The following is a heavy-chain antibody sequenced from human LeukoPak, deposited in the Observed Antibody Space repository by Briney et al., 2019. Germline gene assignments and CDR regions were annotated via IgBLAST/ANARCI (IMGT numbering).Heavy chain of an antibody. J-gene: IGHJ4*02. D-gene: IGHD6-19*01. V-gene: IGHV3-30*03. CDR2: ISYDGSNK. CDR3: RLAVAGTNTFDY. Sequence: GRSLRLSCAASGFTFSSYGMHWVRQAPGKGLEWVAVISYDGSNKYYADSVKGRFTISRDNSNNTLYVQMNSLRAEDTAVYYCRLAVAGTNTFDYWGQGTVVTVSS. CDR1: GFTFSSYG.